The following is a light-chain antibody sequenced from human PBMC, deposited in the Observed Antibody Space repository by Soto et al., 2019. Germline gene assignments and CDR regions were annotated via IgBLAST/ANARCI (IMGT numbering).Light chain of an antibody. CDR2: EVT. CDR1: STDVGGYNY. Sequence: QSVLTQPASLSGSPGQSITISCTGTSTDVGGYNYVSWYQHHSGKAPKLLIYEVTNRPSGISDRFSGSKSVNTASLTISGLQAEDESDYHCGLYTSTDTTFVFGTGSKVT. J-gene: IGLJ1*01. V-gene: IGLV2-14*01. CDR3: GLYTSTDTTFV.